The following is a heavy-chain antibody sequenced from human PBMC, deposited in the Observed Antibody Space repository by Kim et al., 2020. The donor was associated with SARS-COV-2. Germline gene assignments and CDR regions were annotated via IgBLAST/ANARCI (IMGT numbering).Heavy chain of an antibody. D-gene: IGHD6-6*01. V-gene: IGHV3-48*03. J-gene: IGHJ6*02. CDR3: ARSMYSSSLVHYYYYYGMDV. Sequence: RFTISRDNAKNSLYLQMNSLRAEDTAVYYCARSMYSSSLVHYYYYYGMDVWGQGTTVTVSS.